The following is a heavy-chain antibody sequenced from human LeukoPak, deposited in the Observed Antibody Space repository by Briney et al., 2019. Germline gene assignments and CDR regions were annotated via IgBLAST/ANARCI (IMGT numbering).Heavy chain of an antibody. CDR3: TTRLRKPITGTTLSPGVFDY. J-gene: IGHJ4*02. V-gene: IGHV3-30-3*01. Sequence: PGGSLRLSCAASASTFSNDAIHWVRQAPGKGLEWVAVVSYDETNKYYADSVKGRFTISRDNSKNTVYLQMSSLRAEDTAMYYCTTRLRKPITGTTLSPGVFDYWGQGTLVTVSS. D-gene: IGHD1-20*01. CDR1: ASTFSNDA. CDR2: VSYDETNK.